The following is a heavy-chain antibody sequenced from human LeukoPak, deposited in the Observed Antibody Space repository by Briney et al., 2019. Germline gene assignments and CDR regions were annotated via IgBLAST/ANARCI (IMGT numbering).Heavy chain of an antibody. V-gene: IGHV1-2*02. CDR1: GFTFTGYY. J-gene: IGHJ4*02. CDR3: ARDYSGYPELWGFDY. D-gene: IGHD5-12*01. Sequence: ASMKLSCKASGFTFTGYYFHWVRQAPGQGLEWMGWVNPNTGGTNYAQMFQGRVTMTRDTSISTAYMELSRLRSDDTAVYYCARDYSGYPELWGFDYWGQGTLVTVSS. CDR2: VNPNTGGT.